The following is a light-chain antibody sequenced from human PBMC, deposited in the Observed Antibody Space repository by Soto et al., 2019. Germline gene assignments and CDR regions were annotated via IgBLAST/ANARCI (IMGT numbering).Light chain of an antibody. CDR2: AAS. CDR3: ETHYGARWT. V-gene: IGKV1-27*01. CDR1: QGISNY. J-gene: IGKJ1*01. Sequence: IQLTQSPSSLSASVGDRVTITCRASQGISNYLAWYQQKPGKVPKLLIYAASTLQSGVQSRFSGSGSGTDFTLTIRSLQSADVVPYYWETHYGARWTIDEGTKVDIK.